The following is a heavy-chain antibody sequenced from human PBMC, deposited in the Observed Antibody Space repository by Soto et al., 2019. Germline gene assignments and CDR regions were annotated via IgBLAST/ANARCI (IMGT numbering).Heavy chain of an antibody. CDR3: GRLITHYDSSGVGY. D-gene: IGHD3-22*01. CDR1: GYTFPDYW. Sequence: PGESLKISCKGSGYTFPDYWIAWVRQMRVKGLEWMGLIYPGDSETRYSPSFQGQVTISADKSISTVYLQWSGLKASDTGMYYCGRLITHYDSSGVGYWGQGPLVTVSS. J-gene: IGHJ4*02. V-gene: IGHV5-51*01. CDR2: IYPGDSET.